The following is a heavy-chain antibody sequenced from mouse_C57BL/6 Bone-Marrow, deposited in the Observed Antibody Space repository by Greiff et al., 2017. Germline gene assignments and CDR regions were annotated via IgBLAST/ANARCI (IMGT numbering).Heavy chain of an antibody. V-gene: IGHV10-3*01. CDR3: VRGSSIYWYFDF. CDR1: GFTFNTYA. Sequence: EVHLVESGGGLVQPKGSLKLSCAASGFTFNTYAMHWVRQAPGKGLEWVARIRSKSSNYATYYADSVKDRFTISRDDSQSMLYLQMNNLNTEDTAMYYCVRGSSIYWYFDFWGTGTTVTVSS. D-gene: IGHD1-1*01. J-gene: IGHJ1*03. CDR2: IRSKSSNYAT.